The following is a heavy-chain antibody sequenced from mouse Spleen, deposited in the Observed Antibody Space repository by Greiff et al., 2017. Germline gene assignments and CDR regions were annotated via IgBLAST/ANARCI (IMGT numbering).Heavy chain of an antibody. CDR2: FHPYNDDT. Sequence: VHLVESGAELVKPGASVKMSCKASGYTFTTYPIEWMKQNHGKSLEWIGNFHPYNDDTKYNEKFKGKATLTVEKSSSTVYLELSRLTSDDSAVYYCARSYGSSYWYFDVWGAGTTVTVSS. V-gene: IGHV1-47*01. J-gene: IGHJ1*01. CDR1: GYTFTTYP. CDR3: ARSYGSSYWYFDV. D-gene: IGHD1-1*01.